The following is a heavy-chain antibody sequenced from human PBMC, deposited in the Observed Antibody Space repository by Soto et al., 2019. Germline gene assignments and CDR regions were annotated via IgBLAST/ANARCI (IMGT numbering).Heavy chain of an antibody. CDR2: INPDGSQK. V-gene: IGHV3-7*04. CDR3: ARGDYYDTSGPLSDVFDI. Sequence: GGSLRLSCAGSGFAFSSYWMSWVRQAPGHGLEWVANINPDGSQKWYVDSVKGRFTISRDNAKNSLYLQMNSLRVDDTAVYYCARGDYYDTSGPLSDVFDIWRQGTMVTVSS. CDR1: GFAFSSYW. J-gene: IGHJ3*02. D-gene: IGHD3-22*01.